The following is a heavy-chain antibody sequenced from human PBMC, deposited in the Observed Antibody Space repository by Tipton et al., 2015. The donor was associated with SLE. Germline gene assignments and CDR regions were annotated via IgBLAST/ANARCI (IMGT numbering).Heavy chain of an antibody. CDR1: GYSFTNYW. D-gene: IGHD3-10*01. J-gene: IGHJ5*02. V-gene: IGHV4/OR15-8*02. CDR3: ARLSVSYDP. Sequence: QLVQSGAEVKKPGESLKISCKGSGYSFTNYWIAWVRQPPGKGLEWVSEINHSGTTNYNPSLKSRVTISIDKSKNQFSLKVTSVTAADAAVYYCARLSVSYDPWGQGTLVTVSS. CDR2: INHSGTT.